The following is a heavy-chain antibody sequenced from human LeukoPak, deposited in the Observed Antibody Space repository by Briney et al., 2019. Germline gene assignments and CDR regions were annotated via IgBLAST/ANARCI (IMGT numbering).Heavy chain of an antibody. J-gene: IGHJ4*02. CDR3: ARASRYHTAIVRWFDY. CDR2: VHHSGRT. CDR1: GDSLSTNYS. Sequence: SSETLSLTCSVSGDSLSTNYSWGWIRQPPGKGLEWIGSVHHSGRTFYKASLKSRLAISLETSRKHFSLRLTSVTSADTAVYYCARASRYHTAIVRWFDYWGQGTLVTVSS. V-gene: IGHV4-38-2*02. D-gene: IGHD5-18*01.